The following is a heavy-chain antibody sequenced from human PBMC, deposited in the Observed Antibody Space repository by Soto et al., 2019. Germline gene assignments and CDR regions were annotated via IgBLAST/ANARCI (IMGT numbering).Heavy chain of an antibody. Sequence: ASVKVSCKTSGYTFTNYVVDWVRQAPGQELEWMGWINSGNGNTKYSEKFQGRVTITRDTSASTAYMELNSLTSEDTAVYYCARGLSVLGVVIGYWGQGPLFTVAS. D-gene: IGHD3-3*01. CDR3: ARGLSVLGVVIGY. CDR2: INSGNGNT. CDR1: GYTFTNYV. V-gene: IGHV1-3*01. J-gene: IGHJ4*02.